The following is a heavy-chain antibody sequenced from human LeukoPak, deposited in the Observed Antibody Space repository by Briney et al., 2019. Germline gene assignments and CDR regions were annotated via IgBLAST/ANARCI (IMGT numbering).Heavy chain of an antibody. D-gene: IGHD3-10*01. V-gene: IGHV3-23*01. CDR1: GFTFSSYA. CDR3: ARGAFNRSYYYGSGSLTY. J-gene: IGHJ4*02. Sequence: GGSLRLSCAASGFTFSSYAMSWVRQAPGKGLEWVSAISGSGGSTYYADSVKGRFTISRDNSKNTLYLQMNSLRAEDTAVYYCARGAFNRSYYYGSGSLTYWGQGTLVTVSS. CDR2: ISGSGGST.